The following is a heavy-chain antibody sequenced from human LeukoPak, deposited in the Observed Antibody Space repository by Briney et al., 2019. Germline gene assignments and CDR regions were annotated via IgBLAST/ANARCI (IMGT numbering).Heavy chain of an antibody. V-gene: IGHV4-59*01. CDR2: IYYSGST. Sequence: SETLSLTCTVSGGSISSYYWSWIRQPPGKGLEWIGYIYYSGSTNYNPSLKSRVTISVDTSKNQFSLKLSSVTAADTAVYYCARGGGLVDAVAGIFGPRYYYYYYMDVWGKGTTVTVSS. CDR3: ARGGGLVDAVAGIFGPRYYYYYYMDV. D-gene: IGHD6-19*01. CDR1: GGSISSYY. J-gene: IGHJ6*03.